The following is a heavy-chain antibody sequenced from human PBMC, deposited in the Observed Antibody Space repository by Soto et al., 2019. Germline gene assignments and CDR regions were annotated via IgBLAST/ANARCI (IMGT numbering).Heavy chain of an antibody. CDR1: GFTFSSYA. CDR2: ISYDGSNK. Sequence: QVQLVESGGGVVQPGRSLKISCAASGFTFSSYAMHWVRQAPGKGLEWVAVISYDGSNKYYADSVKGRFTISRDNSKNTLYLQMNSLRAEDTAVYYCAREPDAFDIWGQGTMVTVSS. V-gene: IGHV3-30-3*01. J-gene: IGHJ3*02. CDR3: AREPDAFDI.